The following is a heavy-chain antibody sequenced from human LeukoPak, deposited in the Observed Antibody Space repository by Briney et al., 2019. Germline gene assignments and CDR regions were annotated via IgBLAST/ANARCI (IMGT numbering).Heavy chain of an antibody. V-gene: IGHV1-69*05. J-gene: IGHJ5*02. Sequence: SVNVSFKASGGTFSSYAISWVRQAPGQGLEWMGGIIPIFGTANYAQKFQGRVTITTDESTSTAYMELSRLRSEDTAVYYCARSYYDRTWTFDPWGQGTLVTVYS. CDR1: GGTFSSYA. CDR2: IIPIFGTA. D-gene: IGHD3-22*01. CDR3: ARSYYDRTWTFDP.